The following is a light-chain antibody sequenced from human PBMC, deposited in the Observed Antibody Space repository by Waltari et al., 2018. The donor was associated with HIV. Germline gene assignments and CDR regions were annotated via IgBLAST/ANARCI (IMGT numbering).Light chain of an antibody. J-gene: IGKJ5*01. V-gene: IGKV3D-15*01. CDR1: ESISRS. CDR2: GAS. CDR3: QQYNTWLVS. Sequence: IVMMQSPATLSVSPGGRVSLSCRASESISRSLAWYQVKPGQPPRLVMYGASTRATGIPGRFSGSGSGTTFTLTINNLQSEDCGIYYCQQYNTWLVSFAQGTRLAI.